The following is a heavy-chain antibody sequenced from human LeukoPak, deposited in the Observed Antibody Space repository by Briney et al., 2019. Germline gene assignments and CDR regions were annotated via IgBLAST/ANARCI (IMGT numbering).Heavy chain of an antibody. D-gene: IGHD3-22*01. V-gene: IGHV3-23*01. CDR2: ISGSGGST. Sequence: GGSLRLSCAASGFTFSSYAMSWVRQAPGKGLEWVSAISGSGGSTYYADSVKGRFTISRDNSKNTLYLQMNSLRAEDTAVYYCAKEKYYYDSSGPYYFDYWGQGTLVTVFS. CDR3: AKEKYYYDSSGPYYFDY. CDR1: GFTFSSYA. J-gene: IGHJ4*02.